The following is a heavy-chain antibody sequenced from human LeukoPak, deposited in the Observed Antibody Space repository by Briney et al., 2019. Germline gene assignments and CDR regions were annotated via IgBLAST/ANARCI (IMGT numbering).Heavy chain of an antibody. V-gene: IGHV4-34*01. CDR1: GGSFSGYY. D-gene: IGHD2-21*02. J-gene: IGHJ4*02. CDR2: INHSGST. Sequence: SETLSLTCAVYGGSFSGYYWSWIRQPPGKGLEWIGEINHSGSTNYNPSLKSRVTISVDTSKNQFSLKLSSVTAADTAVYYCARAVVVTQHFDYWGQGTLVTVFS. CDR3: ARAVVVTQHFDY.